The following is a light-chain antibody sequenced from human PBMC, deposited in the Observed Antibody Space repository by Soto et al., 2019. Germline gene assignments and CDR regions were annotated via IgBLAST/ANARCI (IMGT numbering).Light chain of an antibody. CDR2: TAS. Sequence: DIQLTQSPSSLSASVGDRVTITCRASQSISSLLAWYQQKPGKAPKLLIYTASSLESGVPSRFSGSGSGTEFTLTVSSLQPEDFATYYCQQHNSYSRTFGQGTKLEIK. V-gene: IGKV1-5*03. J-gene: IGKJ2*02. CDR1: QSISSL. CDR3: QQHNSYSRT.